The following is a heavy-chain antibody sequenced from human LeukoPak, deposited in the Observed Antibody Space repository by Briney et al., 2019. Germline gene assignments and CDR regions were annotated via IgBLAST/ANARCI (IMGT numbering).Heavy chain of an antibody. D-gene: IGHD2-2*01. V-gene: IGHV4-61*02. CDR1: GGSISGGSYY. CDR2: IYTSGST. Sequence: SETLSLTCTVYGGSISGGSYYWSWIRQPAGKGLEWIGRIYTSGSTNYNPSLKSRVTMSLDTSKNQFSLKVTSVTAADTAVYYCARGREGRYECSSYYYNYYMDVWGKGTTVTVSS. J-gene: IGHJ6*03. CDR3: ARGREGRYECSSYYYNYYMDV.